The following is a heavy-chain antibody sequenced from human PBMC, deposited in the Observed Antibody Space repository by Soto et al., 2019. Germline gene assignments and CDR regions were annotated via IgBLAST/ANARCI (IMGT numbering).Heavy chain of an antibody. D-gene: IGHD3-22*01. Sequence: GSLRLSCAASGFTFSSYAMSWVRQAPGKGLEWVSAISGSGGSTYYADSVKGRFTISRDNSKNTLYLQMNSLRAEDTAVYYCAKAYYYEDYYYGMDVWGQGTTVTVSS. CDR3: AKAYYYEDYYYGMDV. J-gene: IGHJ6*02. CDR1: GFTFSSYA. V-gene: IGHV3-23*01. CDR2: ISGSGGST.